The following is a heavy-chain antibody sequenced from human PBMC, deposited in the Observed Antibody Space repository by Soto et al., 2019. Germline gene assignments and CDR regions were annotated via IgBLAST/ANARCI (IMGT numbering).Heavy chain of an antibody. D-gene: IGHD5-18*01. CDR1: GFTFSSYA. V-gene: IGHV3-30*18. CDR2: MSPDGSNT. CDR3: TKSHSTALAPYYFDY. Sequence: QVRLVESGGGVVQPGTSLRLSCAASGFTFSSYAIHWVRQAPGKGLEWVACMSPDGSNTFYADSVRGRFTVSRDNSKSTLYLQMNGLMHEDMAGYYCTKSHSTALAPYYFDYWGQGTLVPVSS. J-gene: IGHJ4*02.